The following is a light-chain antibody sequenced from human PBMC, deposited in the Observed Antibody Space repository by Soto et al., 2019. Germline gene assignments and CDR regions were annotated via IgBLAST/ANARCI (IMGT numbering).Light chain of an antibody. CDR3: QQYNTWPPRT. CDR1: QSVSSSY. J-gene: IGKJ1*01. V-gene: IGKV3-20*01. Sequence: EIVLTQSPGTLSLSPGERATLSCRASQSVSSSYLAWYQQKPGQAPRLLIYGASNRATGIPDRFSGSGSGTDFTLTISSLQSEDFAVYYCQQYNTWPPRTFGQGTKVEFK. CDR2: GAS.